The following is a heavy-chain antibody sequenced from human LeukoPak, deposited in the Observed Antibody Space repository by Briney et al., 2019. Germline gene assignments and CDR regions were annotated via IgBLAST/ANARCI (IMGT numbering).Heavy chain of an antibody. Sequence: SETLSLTCAVSGGSISSSDWGSWVRQPPGRGLEWIGYIYRSENPTYNPSLKSRVTMSVDKSKNQFSLKLSSVTAADTAVYYCARDPHCSSTNCPFHYWGQGTLVIVSS. V-gene: IGHV4-4*02. CDR2: IYRSENP. J-gene: IGHJ4*02. CDR3: ARDPHCSSTNCPFHY. CDR1: GGSISSSDW. D-gene: IGHD2-2*01.